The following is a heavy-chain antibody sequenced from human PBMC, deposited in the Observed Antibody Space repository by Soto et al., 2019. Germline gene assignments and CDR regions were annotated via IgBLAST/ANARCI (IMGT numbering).Heavy chain of an antibody. V-gene: IGHV3-64D*06. Sequence: GGSLRLSCSAPGFTFSSYAMHWVRQAPGKGLEYVSAISSNGGSTYYADSVKGRFTISRDNSKNTLYLQMSSLRAEDTAVYYCVKLAAAGSIAVAGTGYDYWGQGTLVTVSS. D-gene: IGHD6-19*01. CDR1: GFTFSSYA. J-gene: IGHJ4*02. CDR3: VKLAAAGSIAVAGTGYDY. CDR2: ISSNGGST.